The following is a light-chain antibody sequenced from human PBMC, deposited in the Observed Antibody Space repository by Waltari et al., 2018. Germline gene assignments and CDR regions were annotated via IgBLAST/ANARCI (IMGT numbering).Light chain of an antibody. V-gene: IGLV2-11*01. Sequence: QSALTQPRSVSGSPAQSVTISCTGTSRHVGGSTHVSRYQHLPGKAPTVVIYDLSRRPSGVPDRFTGSRSGNTATLTISGLQAEDEADYHCCSYAGTYTWLFGGGTKLTVL. CDR2: DLS. CDR1: SRHVGGSTH. J-gene: IGLJ3*02. CDR3: CSYAGTYTWL.